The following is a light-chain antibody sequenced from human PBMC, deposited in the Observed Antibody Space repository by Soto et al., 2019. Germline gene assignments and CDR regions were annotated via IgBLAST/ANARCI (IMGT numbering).Light chain of an antibody. Sequence: QSVLTQPASVSGSPGQSITISCTGTSTDPATYDLVSWYQQHPGKAPQLIIYEVAKRPSGVSARFSGSQSGDTASLTISGLQAADEAYYYCFSSLFGGGTQLTVL. J-gene: IGLJ2*01. CDR1: STDPATYDL. CDR3: FSSL. V-gene: IGLV2-23*02. CDR2: EVA.